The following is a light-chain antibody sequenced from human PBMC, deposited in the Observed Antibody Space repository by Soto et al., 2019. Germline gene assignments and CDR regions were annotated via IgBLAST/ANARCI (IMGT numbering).Light chain of an antibody. J-gene: IGKJ1*01. Sequence: VVLTQSPGTLSLSPGERATLSCRASQSVSSSDLAWYQQKPGQAPRLLISGASGRATGIPDRFSASGSGTDFTLTISRLEPEDSAVFYCHLYGASPPTFGQGTKVDI. CDR2: GAS. CDR1: QSVSSSD. V-gene: IGKV3-20*01. CDR3: HLYGASPPT.